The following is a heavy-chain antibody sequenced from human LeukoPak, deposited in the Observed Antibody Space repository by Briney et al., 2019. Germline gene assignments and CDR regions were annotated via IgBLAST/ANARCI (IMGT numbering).Heavy chain of an antibody. V-gene: IGHV4-59*01. CDR3: ARGREMATN. Sequence: SETLSLTCTVSGGSISSYYWSWIRQPPGKGLEWIGYIYYSGSTNYNPSLKSRVTISVDTSKNQFSLKLSSVTAADTAVYYCARGREMATNWSQGTLVTVSS. J-gene: IGHJ4*02. CDR2: IYYSGST. CDR1: GGSISSYY. D-gene: IGHD5-24*01.